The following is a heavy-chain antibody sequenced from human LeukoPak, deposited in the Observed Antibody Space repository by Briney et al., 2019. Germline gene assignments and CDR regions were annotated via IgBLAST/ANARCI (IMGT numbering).Heavy chain of an antibody. Sequence: PSETLSLTCTVSGGSISSYYWSWIRQPPGKGLEWIGYIYYSGSTNYNPSLKSRVTTSVDTSKNQFSLKLSSVTAADTAVYYCARAGYSSSWYRTGFDYWGQGTLVTVSS. CDR3: ARAGYSSSWYRTGFDY. CDR2: IYYSGST. J-gene: IGHJ4*02. D-gene: IGHD6-13*01. V-gene: IGHV4-59*01. CDR1: GGSISSYY.